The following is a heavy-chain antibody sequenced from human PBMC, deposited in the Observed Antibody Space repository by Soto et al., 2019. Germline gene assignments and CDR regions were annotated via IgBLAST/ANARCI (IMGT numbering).Heavy chain of an antibody. V-gene: IGHV1-69*01. J-gene: IGHJ4*02. CDR2: IIPLTETP. CDR1: GGTFSNYA. Sequence: QVQVVQSGAEVKKPGSSVKVSCKASGGTFSNYAISWVRQAPGHGLEWVGGIIPLTETPVYAQTVQGRLTITADEIKSAAYMELSSLRSDDTAVYYCATGTRNRWTCAFWGQGNLVTVSS. D-gene: IGHD1-1*01. CDR3: ATGTRNRWTCAF.